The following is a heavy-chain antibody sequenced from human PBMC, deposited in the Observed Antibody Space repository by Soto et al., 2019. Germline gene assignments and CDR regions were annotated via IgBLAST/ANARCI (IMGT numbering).Heavy chain of an antibody. Sequence: SKTLSLTCTVSGGSINSDYWSWIRQPPGKGLEWIGYISYSGSTNYNPSLKSLVTISVDTSKNQFSLKLSSVTAADTAFYYCARVLSGTSLFDYWGQGTLVTVSS. V-gene: IGHV4-59*01. CDR1: GGSINSDY. CDR2: ISYSGST. J-gene: IGHJ4*02. CDR3: ARVLSGTSLFDY. D-gene: IGHD1-26*01.